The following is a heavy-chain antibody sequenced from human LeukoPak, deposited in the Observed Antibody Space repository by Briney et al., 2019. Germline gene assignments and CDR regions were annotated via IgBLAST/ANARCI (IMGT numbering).Heavy chain of an antibody. CDR3: ARHYYDSSGYETPGIDY. J-gene: IGHJ4*02. V-gene: IGHV3-7*01. CDR2: IKQDGSEK. D-gene: IGHD3-22*01. CDR1: GFTFSSYW. Sequence: GGSLRLSCAASGFTFSSYWMSWVRQAPGKGLEWVANIKQDGSEKYYVDSVKGRFTISRDNAKNSLYLQMNSLRAEDTGLYYCARHYYDSSGYETPGIDYRGQGTLVTVSS.